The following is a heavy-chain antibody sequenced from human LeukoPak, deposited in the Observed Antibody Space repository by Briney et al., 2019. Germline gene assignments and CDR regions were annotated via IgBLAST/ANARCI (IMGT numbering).Heavy chain of an antibody. CDR3: ARDRTGTTRYYFDY. D-gene: IGHD4-11*01. Sequence: ASVKVSCKASGYTFTSYGISWVRQAPGQGLEWMGWISAYNGNTNYAQKLQGRVTMTTDTSTSTAYMELRSLRSDDTAVYYCARDRTGTTRYYFDYWGPGTLVTVSS. CDR2: ISAYNGNT. CDR1: GYTFTSYG. V-gene: IGHV1-18*01. J-gene: IGHJ4*02.